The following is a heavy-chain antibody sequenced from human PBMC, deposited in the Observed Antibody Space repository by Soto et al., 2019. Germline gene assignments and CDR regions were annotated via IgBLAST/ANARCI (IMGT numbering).Heavy chain of an antibody. J-gene: IGHJ4*02. CDR3: AKSPSYYYDPNSFDY. V-gene: IGHV3-23*01. CDR1: GFTFSSYA. D-gene: IGHD3-22*01. Sequence: EVQLLESGGGLVQPGGSLRLSCAASGFTFSSYAMSWVRQAPGKGLEWISSISGSGGSPKYADPVKGQFSISRDNSKNTLYLEVHNLRAQDTAVYYCAKSPSYYYDPNSFDYWGQGTLVTVSS. CDR2: ISGSGGSP.